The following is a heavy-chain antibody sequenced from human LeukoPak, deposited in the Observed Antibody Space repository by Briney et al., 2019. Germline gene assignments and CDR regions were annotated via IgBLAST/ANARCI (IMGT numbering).Heavy chain of an antibody. V-gene: IGHV4-39*07. CDR1: GGSISSSSYY. CDR3: ARVCSSTSCYDY. D-gene: IGHD2-2*01. CDR2: IYTSGST. J-gene: IGHJ4*02. Sequence: SETLSLTCTVSGGSISSSSYYWGWIRQPPGKGLEWIGRIYTSGSTNYNPSLKSRVTMSVDTSKNQFSLKLSSVTAADTAVYYCARVCSSTSCYDYWGQGTLVTVSS.